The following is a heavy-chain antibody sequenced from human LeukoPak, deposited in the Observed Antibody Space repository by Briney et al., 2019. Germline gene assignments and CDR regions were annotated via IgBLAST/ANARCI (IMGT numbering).Heavy chain of an antibody. J-gene: IGHJ4*02. V-gene: IGHV2-70*11. CDR2: IAWDGDK. D-gene: IGHD1-26*01. CDR1: GFSLSTSGMC. Sequence: ESGPTRVNPTQTLTLTCTFSGFSLSTSGMCVSWIRQPPGKALEWLARIAWDGDKYYSTSLKARLSISTDTPKNQVLLTMTNMDPVDTATYYCVRSTGRNSSFDYWGQGTLVTVSS. CDR3: VRSTGRNSSFDY.